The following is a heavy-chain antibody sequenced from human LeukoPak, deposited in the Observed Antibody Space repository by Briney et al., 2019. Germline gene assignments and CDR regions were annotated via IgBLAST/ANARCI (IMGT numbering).Heavy chain of an antibody. CDR3: ARDSGRGGYIGYYYYGMDV. CDR1: GGTFSSHA. V-gene: IGHV1-69*06. J-gene: IGHJ6*04. CDR2: IIPIFGTA. Sequence: SVKVSCKASGGTFSSHAISWVRQAPGQGLEWMGGIIPIFGTANYAQKFQGRVTITADKSTSTAYMELSSLRSEDTAVYYCARDSGRGGYIGYYYYGMDVWGKGTTVTVSS. D-gene: IGHD5-24*01.